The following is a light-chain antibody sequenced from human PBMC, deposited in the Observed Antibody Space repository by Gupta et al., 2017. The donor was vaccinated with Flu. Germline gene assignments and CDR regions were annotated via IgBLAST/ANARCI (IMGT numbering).Light chain of an antibody. CDR1: QSVLYSLNNKNY. V-gene: IGKV4-1*01. J-gene: IGKJ4*01. CDR2: WAS. Sequence: DIVMTQSPDSLAVSLGERATINCKSSQSVLYSLNNKNYLNWYQQKPGQPPKLLIHWASIRESGVPDRFSGSGSGTDFTLTISRLQPEDVAIYYLQQCLGALSFGGGTKVEIK. CDR3: QQCLGALS.